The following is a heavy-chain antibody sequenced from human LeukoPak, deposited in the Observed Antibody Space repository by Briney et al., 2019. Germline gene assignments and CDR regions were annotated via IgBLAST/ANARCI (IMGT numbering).Heavy chain of an antibody. V-gene: IGHV4-34*01. D-gene: IGHD3-22*01. J-gene: IGHJ6*03. Sequence: SQTLSLTCAVYGGAFSGDYWSWIREPPGTELEGIGGINHSGSTNYNPSLRSRVTISVDTSKNQSSLKVSSVTAADTAVYYCARGRKDYYGSSGYHYSYYYYYMDVWGKGTTVTVSS. CDR2: INHSGST. CDR3: ARGRKDYYGSSGYHYSYYYYYMDV. CDR1: GGAFSGDY.